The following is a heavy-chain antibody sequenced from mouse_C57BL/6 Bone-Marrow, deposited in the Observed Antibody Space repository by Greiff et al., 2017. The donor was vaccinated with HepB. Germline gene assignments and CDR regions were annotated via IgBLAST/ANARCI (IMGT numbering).Heavy chain of an antibody. D-gene: IGHD2-4*01. V-gene: IGHV1-72*01. Sequence: QVQLQQPGAELVKPGASVKLSCKASGYTFTSYWMHWVKQRPGRGLEWIGRIDPNSGGTKYNEKFKSKATLTVDKPSSTAYMQLSSLTSGDSAVYYCAKLNYDYDWASLFAYWGQGTLVTVSA. CDR1: GYTFTSYW. CDR2: IDPNSGGT. CDR3: AKLNYDYDWASLFAY. J-gene: IGHJ3*01.